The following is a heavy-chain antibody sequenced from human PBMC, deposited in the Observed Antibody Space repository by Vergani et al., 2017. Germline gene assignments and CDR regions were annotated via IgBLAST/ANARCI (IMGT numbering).Heavy chain of an antibody. Sequence: QVQLVQSGSELKKPGASVKVSCKASGYTFTRYAMNWVRQAPGQGPEWMGWINTNTGNPTYAQDFTGRFVFYLDTSVSPAYLQISSLNAEDTAVYYCARYNDYSNSNDYWGQGTLVTASS. J-gene: IGHJ4*02. CDR3: ARYNDYSNSNDY. CDR1: GYTFTRYA. CDR2: INTNTGNP. D-gene: IGHD4-11*01. V-gene: IGHV7-4-1*02.